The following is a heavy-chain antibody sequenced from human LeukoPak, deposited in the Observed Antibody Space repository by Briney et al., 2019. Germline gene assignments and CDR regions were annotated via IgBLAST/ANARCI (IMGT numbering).Heavy chain of an antibody. CDR2: IWYDGSNK. CDR3: ARGDIGSYDRLYY. J-gene: IGHJ4*02. CDR1: GFTVSHYG. Sequence: GGSLRLSCAAFGFTVSHYGMHWVRQAPGKGLQWAAIIWYDGSNKYYAESVMGRFTISRDNSKNTVYLQMNSTPAEARAMYYSARGDIGSYDRLYYWDQGTLVTVSS. D-gene: IGHD2-15*01. V-gene: IGHV3-33*01.